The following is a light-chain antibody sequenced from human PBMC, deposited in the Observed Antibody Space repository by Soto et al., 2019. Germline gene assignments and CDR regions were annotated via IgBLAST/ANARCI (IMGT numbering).Light chain of an antibody. J-gene: IGKJ1*01. CDR2: GAS. CDR1: QSVSSSY. Sequence: EIVLTQSPGTLSLSPGERATLSCRASQSVSSSYLAWYQKKPGQAPRLLIYGASSTATGIPDRFSGSGSGTDFTLTISRLEPEDFAVYYCQQYGSSRWTFGQGTKVEIK. V-gene: IGKV3-20*01. CDR3: QQYGSSRWT.